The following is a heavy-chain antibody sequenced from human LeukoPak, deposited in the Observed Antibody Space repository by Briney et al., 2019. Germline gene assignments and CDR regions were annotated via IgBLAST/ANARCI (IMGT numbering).Heavy chain of an antibody. Sequence: ASVKLSCKASGYTFTSYDINWVRQATGQGLEWMGGMNPNSGNTGYAQKCQGRVTITRNTSISTAYMELSSLRSEDTAVYYCARKRGMYSGSYSDYYMDVWGKGTTVTVSS. J-gene: IGHJ6*03. CDR3: ARKRGMYSGSYSDYYMDV. V-gene: IGHV1-8*01. CDR1: GYTFTSYD. D-gene: IGHD1-26*01. CDR2: MNPNSGNT.